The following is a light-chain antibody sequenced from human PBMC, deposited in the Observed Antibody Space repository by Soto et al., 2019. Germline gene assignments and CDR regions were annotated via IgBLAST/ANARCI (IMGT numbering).Light chain of an antibody. V-gene: IGLV1-36*01. CDR1: RSNIGSNA. CDR2: YDD. Sequence: QSVLTQPPSVSEAPRQRVTISCSGSRSNIGSNAVNWYQQLPGQAPKLLLYYDDLLPSGVSDRFSGSKSGTSASLAISGLQSEDEAAYYCAAWDASLNAFVFGTGTKVTVL. J-gene: IGLJ1*01. CDR3: AAWDASLNAFV.